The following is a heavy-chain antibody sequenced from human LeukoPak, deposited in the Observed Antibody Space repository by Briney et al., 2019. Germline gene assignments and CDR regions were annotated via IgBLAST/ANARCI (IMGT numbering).Heavy chain of an antibody. Sequence: SETLSLTCTVSGGPISSYYWSWIRQPPGKGLEWIGYIYYSGSTNYNPSLKSRVTISVDTSKNQFSLKLSSVTAADTAVYYCARLIRYFDWFPFDYWGQGTLVTVSS. CDR2: IYYSGST. V-gene: IGHV4-59*08. D-gene: IGHD3-9*01. J-gene: IGHJ4*02. CDR3: ARLIRYFDWFPFDY. CDR1: GGPISSYY.